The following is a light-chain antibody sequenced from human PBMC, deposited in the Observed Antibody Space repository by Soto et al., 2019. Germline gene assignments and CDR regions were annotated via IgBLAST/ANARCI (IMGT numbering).Light chain of an antibody. V-gene: IGKV3-15*01. CDR2: GAS. CDR3: QQYNNWPMWT. J-gene: IGKJ1*01. CDR1: QSISSW. Sequence: MTQSPPTLSASVGDRVTLTCRASQSISSWLAWYQQNPGQPPRLLIYGASTRATGIPARFSGSGSGTEFTLTISSLQSEDFAVYYCQQYNNWPMWTFGQGTKV.